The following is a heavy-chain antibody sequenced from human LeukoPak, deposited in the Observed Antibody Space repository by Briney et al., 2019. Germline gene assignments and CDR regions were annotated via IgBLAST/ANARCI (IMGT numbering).Heavy chain of an antibody. J-gene: IGHJ6*02. Sequence: ASVKVSCKASGYTFTGYYMHWVRQAPGQGLEWMGWINPNSGGTNYAQKFQGRATMTRDTSISTAYMELSRLRSDDTAVYYCASWVAAASYGMDVWGQGTTVTVSS. D-gene: IGHD6-13*01. CDR3: ASWVAAASYGMDV. CDR2: INPNSGGT. CDR1: GYTFTGYY. V-gene: IGHV1-2*02.